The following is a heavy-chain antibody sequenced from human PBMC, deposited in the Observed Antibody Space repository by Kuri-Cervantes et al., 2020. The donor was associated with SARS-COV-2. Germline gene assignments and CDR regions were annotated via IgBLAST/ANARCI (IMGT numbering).Heavy chain of an antibody. CDR2: IYYSGST. D-gene: IGHD3-3*01. V-gene: IGHV4-39*01. CDR3: ARRAKMLRFLEWFPGYMDV. CDR1: GGSISSSSYY. Sequence: SETLSLTCTVSGGSISSSSYYWGWIRQPPGKGLEWIGSIYYSGSTYYNPSLKSRVTISVDTSKNQFSLKLSSVTAADTAVYYCARRAKMLRFLEWFPGYMDVWAKGPTVTVSS. J-gene: IGHJ6*03.